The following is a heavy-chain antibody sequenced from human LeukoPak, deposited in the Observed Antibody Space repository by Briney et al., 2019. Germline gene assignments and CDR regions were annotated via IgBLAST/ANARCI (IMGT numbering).Heavy chain of an antibody. J-gene: IGHJ6*02. CDR2: ISAYNGNT. CDR3: ARGDCSSTSCYYYYYYGMDV. D-gene: IGHD2-2*01. Sequence: GASVKVSCKASGYTFTSYGISWVRQAPGQGLEWMGWISAYNGNTNYAQKLQGRVTMTTDTSTSTAYMELRSLRSDDTAVCHCARGDCSSTSCYYYYYYGMDVWGQGTTVTVSS. CDR1: GYTFTSYG. V-gene: IGHV1-18*01.